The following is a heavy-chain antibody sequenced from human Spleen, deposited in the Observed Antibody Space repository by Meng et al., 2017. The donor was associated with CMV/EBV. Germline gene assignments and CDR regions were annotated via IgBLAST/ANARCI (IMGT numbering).Heavy chain of an antibody. V-gene: IGHV4-4*07. Sequence: QVRLQESGPGLVKPSETLSLTCTVSGGSISSYYWSWIRQPAGKGLEWIGRIYTSGSTNYNPSLKSRVTMSVDTSKNQFSLKLSSVTAADTAVYYCARDRVAVAGMEYWFDPWGQGTLVTVAS. CDR3: ARDRVAVAGMEYWFDP. D-gene: IGHD6-19*01. CDR1: GGSISSYY. CDR2: IYTSGST. J-gene: IGHJ5*02.